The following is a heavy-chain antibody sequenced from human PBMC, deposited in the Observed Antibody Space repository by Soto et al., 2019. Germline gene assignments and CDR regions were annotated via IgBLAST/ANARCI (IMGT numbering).Heavy chain of an antibody. D-gene: IGHD4-17*01. CDR3: ARGYGDYAEEGMDV. J-gene: IGHJ6*02. CDR2: IIPIFGTA. Sequence: QVQLVQSGAEVKKTGSSVKVSCKASGGTFSSYAISWVRQAPGQGLEWMGGIIPIFGTANYAQKCQGRVTITADKSTSTAYMERSSLRSEDTAVYYCARGYGDYAEEGMDVWGQGTTVTVSS. V-gene: IGHV1-69*06. CDR1: GGTFSSYA.